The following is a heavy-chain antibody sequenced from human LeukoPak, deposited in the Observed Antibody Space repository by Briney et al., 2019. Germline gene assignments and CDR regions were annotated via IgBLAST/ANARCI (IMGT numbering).Heavy chain of an antibody. Sequence: GGSLRLSCAASGFTFNNYAMHWVRQAPGKGLEWVAIISFDGSENYYADSVKGRFTISRDNSKNTLNLQMNSLRAEDTAMYYCAKYAITSRSWFDPWGQGTLVTVSS. CDR1: GFTFNNYA. V-gene: IGHV3-30*04. CDR3: AKYAITSRSWFDP. J-gene: IGHJ5*02. CDR2: ISFDGSEN. D-gene: IGHD2-8*01.